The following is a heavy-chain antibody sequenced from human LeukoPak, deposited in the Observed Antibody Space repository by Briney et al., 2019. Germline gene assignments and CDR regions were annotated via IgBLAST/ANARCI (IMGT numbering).Heavy chain of an antibody. CDR2: IYYSGST. CDR1: GGSISSSSYY. J-gene: IGHJ4*02. CDR3: AREGVTMVRRHFDY. V-gene: IGHV4-30-4*08. D-gene: IGHD3-10*01. Sequence: SETLSLTCTVSGGSISSSSYYWGWIRQPPGKGLEWIGYIYYSGSTYYNPSLKSRVTISVDTSKNQFSLKLSSVTAADTAVYYCAREGVTMVRRHFDYWGQGTLVTVSS.